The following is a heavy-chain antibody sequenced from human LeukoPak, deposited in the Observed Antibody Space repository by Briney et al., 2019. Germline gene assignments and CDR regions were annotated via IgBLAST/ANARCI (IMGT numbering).Heavy chain of an antibody. D-gene: IGHD1-26*01. Sequence: ASVKVSCKASGYTFNGYYMHWVRQARGQGLEWMGWINPNSGGTNYAQKFQGWVTMTRDTSISTAYMELSRLRSDDTAVYYCARGAHQSVSYYYYGMDVWGQGTTVTVSS. V-gene: IGHV1-2*04. CDR1: GYTFNGYY. CDR3: ARGAHQSVSYYYYGMDV. CDR2: INPNSGGT. J-gene: IGHJ6*02.